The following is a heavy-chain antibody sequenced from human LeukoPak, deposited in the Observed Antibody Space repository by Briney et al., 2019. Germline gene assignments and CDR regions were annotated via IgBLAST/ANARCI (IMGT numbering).Heavy chain of an antibody. CDR2: FHPEDGET. V-gene: IGHV1-24*01. Sequence: ASVKVSCKVSGYTVTELSMHWVRQSPGKGLEWMGGFHPEDGETIYAQKFQGRVTMTEDTSTDTAYMELSSLRSEDTAVYYCARGDIVVVVAAVWFDPWGQGTLVTVSS. CDR3: ARGDIVVVVAAVWFDP. J-gene: IGHJ5*02. D-gene: IGHD2-15*01. CDR1: GYTVTELS.